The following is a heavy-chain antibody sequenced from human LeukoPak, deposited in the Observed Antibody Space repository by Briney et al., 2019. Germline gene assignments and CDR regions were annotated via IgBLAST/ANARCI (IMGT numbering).Heavy chain of an antibody. V-gene: IGHV1-46*01. CDR3: ARGKSDLGY. Sequence: GASVKVSCRASGYSFTIYYMHWVRQAPGQGLEWMGIINPSGGDTTYAQEFQGRVTMTRDTSTSTIYMELSSLRSEDTAVYYCARGKSDLGYWGQGTLVTVSS. CDR2: INPSGGDT. J-gene: IGHJ4*02. CDR1: GYSFTIYY.